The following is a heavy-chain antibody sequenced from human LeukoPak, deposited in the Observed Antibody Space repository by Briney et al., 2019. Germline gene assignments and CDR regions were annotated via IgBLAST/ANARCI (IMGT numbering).Heavy chain of an antibody. V-gene: IGHV4-34*01. CDR3: ARKSVDTAMVLQAAFDY. CDR1: GGSFSGYY. J-gene: IGHJ4*02. CDR2: INHSGST. D-gene: IGHD5-18*01. Sequence: PSETLSLTCAVYGGSFSGYYWSWIRQSPGKGLEWIGEINHSGSTNYNPSLKSRVTISVDTSKNQFSLKLSSVTAADTAVYYCARKSVDTAMVLQAAFDYWGQGTLVTVSS.